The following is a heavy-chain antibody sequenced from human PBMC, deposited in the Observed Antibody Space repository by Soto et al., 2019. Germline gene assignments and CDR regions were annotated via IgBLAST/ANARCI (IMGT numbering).Heavy chain of an antibody. CDR1: GGSISSCYYY. J-gene: IGHJ5*02. CDR2: IYHSAST. Sequence: SETLSLTCTVSGGSISSCYYYWSWIRQPPGKGLEWIGYIYHSASTYYNPSLKSRVTISVDRSKNQFSLKLSSVTAADTAVYYCARLYGSRAPFDPWSQATLPTVPS. CDR3: ARLYGSRAPFDP. V-gene: IGHV4-30-2*01. D-gene: IGHD1-26*01.